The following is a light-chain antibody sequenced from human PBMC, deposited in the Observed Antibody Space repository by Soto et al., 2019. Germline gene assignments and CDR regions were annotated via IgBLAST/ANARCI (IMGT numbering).Light chain of an antibody. CDR2: EVS. CDR3: SSYAGSNNLV. CDR1: SSDVGGYNL. V-gene: IGLV2-8*01. J-gene: IGLJ2*01. Sequence: QSVLTQPRSVSGSPGQSVTIPCTGSSSDVGGYNLVSWYQQYPGEVPKLIIYEVSKRPSGVPDRFSGSKSGNTASLTVSGLQAEDEADYYCSSYAGSNNLVFGGGTKLTVL.